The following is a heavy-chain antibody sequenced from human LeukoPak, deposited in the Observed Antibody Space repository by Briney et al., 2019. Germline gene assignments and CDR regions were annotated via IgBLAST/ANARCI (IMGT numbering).Heavy chain of an antibody. Sequence: SETLSLTCTVSGDSITSGGYYWSWSRQRPGKGLEWIGYIYKTGSTYYNPSLKSRVTMSVDTSRNQFSLKVNSVTAADTAVYYCARDVLRWGQGTLVTVSS. CDR3: ARDVLR. CDR1: GDSITSGGYY. CDR2: IYKTGST. J-gene: IGHJ4*02. V-gene: IGHV4-31*03.